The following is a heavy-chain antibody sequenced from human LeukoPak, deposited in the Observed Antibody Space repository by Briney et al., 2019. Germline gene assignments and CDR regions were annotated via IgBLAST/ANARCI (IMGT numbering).Heavy chain of an antibody. V-gene: IGHV3-48*01. Sequence: GGSLRLSCAVSGFTFSSYSMTWVRQAPGKGLEWVAYISSGSGTIYYADSLKGRFTISRDNAKNSLYLQMNSLRAEDTAVFYCARALTSSWSYINNWGQGTLVTVSS. D-gene: IGHD6-13*01. CDR2: ISSGSGTI. J-gene: IGHJ4*02. CDR3: ARALTSSWSYINN. CDR1: GFTFSSYS.